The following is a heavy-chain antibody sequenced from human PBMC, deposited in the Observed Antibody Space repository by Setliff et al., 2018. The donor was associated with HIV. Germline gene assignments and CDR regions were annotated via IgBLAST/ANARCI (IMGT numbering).Heavy chain of an antibody. V-gene: IGHV1-18*01. J-gene: IGHJ5*01. Sequence: ASVKVSCKASGYNFTIFGITWVRQAPGQGLEWMGWISAYNGNTNYAQKLQGRITLTIDTVTTTAYMDLRSLTSDDTAMYYCARSPPINFWSGYYTGPQGWFDSWGQGSLVTVSS. CDR3: ARSPPINFWSGYYTGPQGWFDS. CDR2: ISAYNGNT. CDR1: GYNFTIFG. D-gene: IGHD3-3*01.